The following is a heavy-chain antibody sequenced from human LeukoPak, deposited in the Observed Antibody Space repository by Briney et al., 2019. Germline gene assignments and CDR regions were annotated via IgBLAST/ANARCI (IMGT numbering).Heavy chain of an antibody. J-gene: IGHJ6*04. CDR3: ARGPPLEVAGPYYYYGMDV. D-gene: IGHD6-19*01. CDR1: GGSISSSY. V-gene: IGHV4-59*01. CDR2: IYYSGST. Sequence: PSETLSLTCTVSGGSISSSYWSWIRQPPGKGLQWIGYIYYSGSTTYNPSLKSRVSISVDTSKNQFSLKLSSVTAADTAVYYCARGPPLEVAGPYYYYGMDVWGKGTTVTVS.